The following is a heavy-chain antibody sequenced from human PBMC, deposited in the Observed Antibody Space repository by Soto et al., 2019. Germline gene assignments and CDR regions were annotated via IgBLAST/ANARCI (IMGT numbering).Heavy chain of an antibody. CDR2: IYYSGST. D-gene: IGHD3-22*01. J-gene: IGHJ5*02. V-gene: IGHV4-59*01. CDR1: GGSISSYY. Sequence: SETLSLTCTVSGGSISSYYWSWIRQPPGKGLEWIGYIYYSGSTNYNPSLKSRVTISVDTSKNQFSLKLSSVTAADTAVYYCARVLDYDSSGYSVDGVDPGGQGTLVTGSS. CDR3: ARVLDYDSSGYSVDGVDP.